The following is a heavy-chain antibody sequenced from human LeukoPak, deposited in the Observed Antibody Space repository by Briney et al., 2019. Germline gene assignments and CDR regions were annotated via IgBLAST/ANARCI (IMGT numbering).Heavy chain of an antibody. CDR3: ARDMRDDGFDI. V-gene: IGHV3-7*01. J-gene: IGHJ3*02. CDR1: GLSISGQW. Sequence: GGSLRLSCVASGLSISGQWMNWVRQAPGQGLEWVANIKHDGSEEHYVDSVKGRFTISRDNAKKSLFLQMNSLRAEDTAVYYCARDMRDDGFDIWGQGTMVTVSS. D-gene: IGHD2-2*01. CDR2: IKHDGSEE.